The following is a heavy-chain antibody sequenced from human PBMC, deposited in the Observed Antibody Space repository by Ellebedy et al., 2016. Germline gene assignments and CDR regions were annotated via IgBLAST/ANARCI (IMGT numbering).Heavy chain of an antibody. V-gene: IGHV3-33*01. CDR1: GFTFSSYG. J-gene: IGHJ4*02. D-gene: IGHD2-15*01. CDR2: IWYDGSNK. Sequence: GGSLRLXXAASGFTFSSYGMHWVRQAPGKGLEWVAVIWYDGSNKYYADSVKGRFTISRDNSKNALYLQMNSLRAEDTAVYYCARSPRAMVEGAYFDYWGQGTLVTVSS. CDR3: ARSPRAMVEGAYFDY.